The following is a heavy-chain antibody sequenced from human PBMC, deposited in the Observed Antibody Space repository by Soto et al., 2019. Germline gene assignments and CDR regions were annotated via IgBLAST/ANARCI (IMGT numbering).Heavy chain of an antibody. CDR2: ISSSGSTI. V-gene: IGHV3-48*03. J-gene: IGHJ6*02. Sequence: PGGSLRLSCAASGFTFSSYEMNWVRQAPGKGLEWVSYISSSGSTIFYADSVKGRFTISRDNAKNSLYLQMNSLRAEDTAVYYCARVAIFGVVIIGPLCGMDVWGQGXTVTVSS. CDR3: ARVAIFGVVIIGPLCGMDV. CDR1: GFTFSSYE. D-gene: IGHD3-3*01.